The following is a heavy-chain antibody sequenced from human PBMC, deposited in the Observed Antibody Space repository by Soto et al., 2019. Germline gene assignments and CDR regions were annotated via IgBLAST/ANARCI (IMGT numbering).Heavy chain of an antibody. CDR1: GFTFSMYW. Sequence: EVQLVESGGGLLQPGGSLRLSCAASGFTFSMYWMHWVRQVPGKGPEWVSRINDDGSSTNYADSVKGRFTISRDNAKNTLYMQMNALRAEDPAVYYCARGPRSTSTGTGAFWGQGTLVTVSS. CDR3: ARGPRSTSTGTGAF. J-gene: IGHJ4*02. D-gene: IGHD1-1*01. V-gene: IGHV3-74*01. CDR2: INDDGSST.